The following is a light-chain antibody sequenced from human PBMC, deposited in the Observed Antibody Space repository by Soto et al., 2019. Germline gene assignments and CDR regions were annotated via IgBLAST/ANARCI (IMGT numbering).Light chain of an antibody. V-gene: IGKV1-33*01. Sequence: DTQLPQSPSSLSASVGDRAPITCKAIRAITKYLNWYHLQPGKAPRLLIHDASNVDAGAPSRFSGSGSGTDFTLTISSLQPEDIATYFCQQFDTLPPAFGQGTKLEIK. CDR1: RAITKY. J-gene: IGKJ2*01. CDR3: QQFDTLPPA. CDR2: DAS.